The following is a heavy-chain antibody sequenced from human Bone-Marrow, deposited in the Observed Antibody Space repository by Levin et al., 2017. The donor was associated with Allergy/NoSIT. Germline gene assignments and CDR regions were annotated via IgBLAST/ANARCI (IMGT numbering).Heavy chain of an antibody. J-gene: IGHJ6*02. CDR1: GYTFTSYD. CDR3: ASRTENSSSWSNLYYYYYGMDV. CDR2: MNPNSGNT. Sequence: ASVKVSCKASGYTFTSYDINWVRQATGQGLEWMGWMNPNSGNTGYAQKFQGRVTMTRNTSISTAYMELSSLRSEDTAVYYCASRTENSSSWSNLYYYYYGMDVWGQGTTVTVSS. V-gene: IGHV1-8*01. D-gene: IGHD6-13*01.